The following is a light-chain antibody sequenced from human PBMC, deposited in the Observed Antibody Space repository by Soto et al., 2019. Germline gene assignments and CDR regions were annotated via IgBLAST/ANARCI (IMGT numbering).Light chain of an antibody. Sequence: DIQMTQSPSTLSASVGYTVTITCRASPTISGWLAWYQQRPGKAPNLLLVAASTLESGAPSRFSGSGSGTTFTLTISSLQSEDFATYYCQQYNNWRQTFGQGTKVDI. V-gene: IGKV1-5*01. CDR3: QQYNNWRQT. CDR1: PTISGW. CDR2: AAS. J-gene: IGKJ1*01.